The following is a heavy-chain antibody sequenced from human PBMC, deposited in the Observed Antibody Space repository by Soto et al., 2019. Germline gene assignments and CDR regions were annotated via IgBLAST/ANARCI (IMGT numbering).Heavy chain of an antibody. D-gene: IGHD2-15*01. V-gene: IGHV3-23*01. CDR3: AKGPLDDCLGGSCHFDH. CDR1: GFTFRNNA. Sequence: GGSLRLSCVASGFTFRNNAMNWVRQAPGKGLEWISDITSDGSKKHYADSVKGRFTISRDKVEDTLFLQLNNVRGDDTAVYFCAKGPLDDCLGGSCHFDHWGQGVLVTVSS. J-gene: IGHJ4*02. CDR2: ITSDGSKK.